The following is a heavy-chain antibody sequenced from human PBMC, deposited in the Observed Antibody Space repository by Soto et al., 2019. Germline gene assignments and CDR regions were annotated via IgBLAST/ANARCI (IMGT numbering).Heavy chain of an antibody. D-gene: IGHD3-16*01. CDR2: IGGSGGGT. CDR1: GFPFTIYG. J-gene: IGHJ6*02. CDR3: AKTLIIRSQYFYSMDV. V-gene: IGHV3-23*01. Sequence: GGSLRLSCAASGFPFTIYGMNWVRQAPGKGLEWVSGIGGSGGGTYYADSVEGRFTISRDDSNRTLYLQMNSLRVEDTAVYYCAKTLIIRSQYFYSMDVWGQGTTVTVSS.